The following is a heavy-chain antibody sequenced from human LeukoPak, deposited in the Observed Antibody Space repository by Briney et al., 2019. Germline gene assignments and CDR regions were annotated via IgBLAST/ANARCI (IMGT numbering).Heavy chain of an antibody. CDR2: TSDSGDST. J-gene: IGHJ4*02. CDR1: GFTFTSHA. CDR3: AKLIQIVGASDDDY. V-gene: IGHV3-23*01. Sequence: GGSLRLSCAASGFTFTSHAMSWVRQAPEKGLERVSSTSDSGDSTYYADSVKGRFTISRDNSKKTLYLQMNSLRAEDTAVYYCAKLIQIVGASDDDYWGQGTLVTVSS. D-gene: IGHD1-26*01.